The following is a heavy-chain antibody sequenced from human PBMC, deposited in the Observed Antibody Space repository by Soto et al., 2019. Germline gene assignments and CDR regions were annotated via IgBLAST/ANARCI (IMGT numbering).Heavy chain of an antibody. J-gene: IGHJ5*01. CDR2: IYKSATT. D-gene: IGHD7-27*01. CDR1: GDSISNLAYF. Sequence: LSETLSLTCSVSGDSISNLAYFWAWIRQPPGQALEYIGYIYKSATTYYNPSFESRVAISADTSKSQFSLNVTSVTDADTAVYFCARGRYCLTGRCFPNWFDSWGQGALVTVS. V-gene: IGHV4-30-4*01. CDR3: ARGRYCLTGRCFPNWFDS.